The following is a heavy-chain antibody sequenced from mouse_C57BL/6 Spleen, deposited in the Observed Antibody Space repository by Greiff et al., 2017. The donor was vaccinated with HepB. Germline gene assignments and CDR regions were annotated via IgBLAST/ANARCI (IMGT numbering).Heavy chain of an antibody. CDR1: GFTFSDYG. D-gene: IGHD2-4*01. CDR3: ARKKADYDVFDY. V-gene: IGHV5-17*01. CDR2: ISSGSSTI. J-gene: IGHJ2*01. Sequence: DVKLVESGGGLVKPGGSLKLSCAASGFTFSDYGMHWVRQAPEKGLEWVAYISSGSSTIYYADTVKGRFTISRDNAKNTLFLQMTSLRSEDTAMYYCARKKADYDVFDYWGQGTTLTVSS.